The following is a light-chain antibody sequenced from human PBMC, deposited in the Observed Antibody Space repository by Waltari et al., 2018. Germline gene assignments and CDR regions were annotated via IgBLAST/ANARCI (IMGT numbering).Light chain of an antibody. V-gene: IGKV2-28*01. CDR2: LGS. CDR3: MQALHTWT. CDR1: QSLLHSNGHNY. Sequence: IVMTQSPLSLPVTPGEPASISCRSRQSLLHSNGHNYLDWYLQKPGPSPQVLIYLGSNRATVVPDRFSGSGSGTDCTRKISRVEAEDVGVYYGMQALHTWTFGQGAKVEIK. J-gene: IGKJ1*01.